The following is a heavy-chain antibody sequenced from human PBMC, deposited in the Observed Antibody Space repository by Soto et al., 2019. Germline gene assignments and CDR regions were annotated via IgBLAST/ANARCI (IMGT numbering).Heavy chain of an antibody. CDR2: ISAYNGNT. J-gene: IGHJ6*02. D-gene: IGHD3-16*01. CDR3: ARVDYVWGVVLYYYGMDV. Sequence: ASVKVSCKASGYTFTSYGISWVRQAPGQGLEWMGWISAYNGNTDYAQKLQGRVTMTTDNAKNSLYLQMNSLRAEDTAVYYCARVDYVWGVVLYYYGMDVWGQGTTVTVSS. CDR1: GYTFTSYG. V-gene: IGHV1-18*01.